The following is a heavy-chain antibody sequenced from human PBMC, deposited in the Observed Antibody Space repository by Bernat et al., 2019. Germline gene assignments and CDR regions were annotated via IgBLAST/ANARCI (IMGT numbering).Heavy chain of an antibody. CDR2: IYHSGST. V-gene: IGHV4-4*02. J-gene: IGHJ4*02. D-gene: IGHD6-19*01. Sequence: QVQLQESGPGLVKPSGTLSLTCAVSGGSISSSNWWSWVRQPPGKGLEWIGEIYHSGSTYYNPSLKSRVTISVDTSKNQFSLKLSSVTAADTAVYYCARQIRGEQWLVLDYFDYWGQGTLVTVSS. CDR3: ARQIRGEQWLVLDYFDY. CDR1: GGSISSSNW.